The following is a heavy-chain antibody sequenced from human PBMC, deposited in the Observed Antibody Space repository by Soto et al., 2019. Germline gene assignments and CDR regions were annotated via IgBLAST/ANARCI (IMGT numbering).Heavy chain of an antibody. D-gene: IGHD2-15*01. Sequence: QVILQESGPGLVTASGTLSLTCALSGESVSSKHWWTWVRQTPGKLLEGIGEIFHKGDINYNTLFRSRVPISIDKSRNQVSMTLTSVTAADTAVYYCASHFVTRGYGAFDTWGQGTGVTVSS. V-gene: IGHV4-4*02. CDR2: IFHKGDI. CDR1: GESVSSKHW. CDR3: ASHFVTRGYGAFDT. J-gene: IGHJ3*01.